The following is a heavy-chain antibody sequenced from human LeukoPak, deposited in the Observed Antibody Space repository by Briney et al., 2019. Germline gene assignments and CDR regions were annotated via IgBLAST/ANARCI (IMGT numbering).Heavy chain of an antibody. V-gene: IGHV3-9*01. CDR3: AKPPGSAYFDH. D-gene: IGHD2-15*01. J-gene: IGHJ4*02. CDR1: GFTFDDYD. CDR2: ISLNSDTI. Sequence: GGSLRLSCAASGFTFDDYDMHWVRQAPGKGLGCVSRISLNSDTIRYASSVKAPFPISRHNAKTSLYLQMNNLRAEHTALYYCAKPPGSAYFDHWGQGTLLTVPS.